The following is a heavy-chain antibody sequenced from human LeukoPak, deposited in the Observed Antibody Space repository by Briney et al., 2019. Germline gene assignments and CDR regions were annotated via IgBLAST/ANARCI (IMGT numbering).Heavy chain of an antibody. CDR2: ISSSSSYI. CDR1: GFTFSSYS. J-gene: IGHJ4*02. D-gene: IGHD3-9*01. V-gene: IGHV3-21*01. CDR3: ARVGAYYDILTGYMVDY. Sequence: GGSLRLSCAASGFTFSSYSMNWVRQAPGKGLEWVSSISSSSSYIYYADSVKGRFTISRDNAKNSLYLQMNSLRAEGTAVYYCARVGAYYDILTGYMVDYWGQGTLVTVSS.